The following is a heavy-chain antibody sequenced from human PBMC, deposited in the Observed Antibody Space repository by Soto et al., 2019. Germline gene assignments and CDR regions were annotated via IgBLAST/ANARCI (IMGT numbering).Heavy chain of an antibody. CDR3: ARSVGVGSYYDY. CDR1: GGSISSYY. V-gene: IGHV4-59*08. CDR2: IYYSGST. Sequence: SETLSLTCTVSGGSISSYYWSWIRQPPGKGLEWIGYIYYSGSTNYNPSLKSRVTISLDTSKNQFSLKLSSVTAADTAVYYCARSVGVGSYYDYWGQGTLVTVSS. J-gene: IGHJ4*02. D-gene: IGHD2-8*01.